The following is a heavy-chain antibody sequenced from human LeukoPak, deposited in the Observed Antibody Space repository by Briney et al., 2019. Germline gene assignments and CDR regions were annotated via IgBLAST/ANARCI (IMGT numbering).Heavy chain of an antibody. CDR1: GFSFSDYY. CDR3: ATINFRPY. D-gene: IGHD1-1*01. CDR2: IRSGATTI. V-gene: IGHV3-11*01. J-gene: IGHJ4*02. Sequence: PGGSLRLSCEASGFSFSDYYMSWIRQPPGKGLEWIAYIRSGATTIYYADSVKGRFTISRDDAKNSLFLQMNSLRAEDTAIYYCATINFRPYWGQGTLVTVSS.